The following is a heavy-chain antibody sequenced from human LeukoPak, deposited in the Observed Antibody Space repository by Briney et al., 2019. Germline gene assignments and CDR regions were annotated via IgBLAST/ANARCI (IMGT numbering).Heavy chain of an antibody. J-gene: IGHJ4*02. CDR1: GFTFSSYG. V-gene: IGHV3-30*02. D-gene: IGHD4-11*01. CDR2: IRYDGSNK. CDR3: AKDFFYSNYALGY. Sequence: GGSLRLSCAASGFTFSSYGMHWVRQAPGKGLEWVAFIRYDGSNKYYADSVKGRFTISRDNSKNTLYLQMNSLRAEDTAVYYCAKDFFYSNYALGYWGQGTLVTVSS.